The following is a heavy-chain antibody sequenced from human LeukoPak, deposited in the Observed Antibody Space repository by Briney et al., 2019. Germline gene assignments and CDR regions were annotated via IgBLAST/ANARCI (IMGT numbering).Heavy chain of an antibody. J-gene: IGHJ4*02. CDR2: IVQDGSQK. Sequence: GGSLRPSCAASGFTFSSYWMSWVRQAPGKGLEWVANIVQDGSQKYYVDSVKGRSTISRDNGKNSLYLQMNSLRAEDTAVYYCARNEKWGRDYWGQGTLVTVSS. D-gene: IGHD1-26*01. V-gene: IGHV3-7*03. CDR1: GFTFSSYW. CDR3: ARNEKWGRDY.